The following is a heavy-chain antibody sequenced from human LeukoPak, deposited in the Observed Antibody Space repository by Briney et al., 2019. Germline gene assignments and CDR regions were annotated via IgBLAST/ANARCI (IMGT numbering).Heavy chain of an antibody. CDR2: IYTGGNT. V-gene: IGHV3-53*01. CDR1: GFTVDSNY. D-gene: IGHD3-22*01. Sequence: GGSLRLSCAASGFTVDSNYLSWVRQAPGKGLEWVSTIYTGGNTYYAASVKGRFTISRDSSKNTVFLHMNSLRAEDTAMYYCARGDDSGYYDHFDYWGQGALVTVSS. CDR3: ARGDDSGYYDHFDY. J-gene: IGHJ4*02.